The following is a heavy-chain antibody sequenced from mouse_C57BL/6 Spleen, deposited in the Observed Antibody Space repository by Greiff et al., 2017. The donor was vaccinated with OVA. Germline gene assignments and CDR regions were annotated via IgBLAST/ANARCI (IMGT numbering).Heavy chain of an antibody. Sequence: EVKLVESGGGLVQPGGSLKLSCAASGFTFSDYYMYWVRQTPEKRLEWVAYISNGGGSTYYPDTVKGRFTISRDNAKNTLYLQMSRLKSEDTAMYYCARHGDGSYAFAYWGQGTLVTVSA. CDR2: ISNGGGST. D-gene: IGHD1-1*02. J-gene: IGHJ3*01. CDR1: GFTFSDYY. V-gene: IGHV5-12*01. CDR3: ARHGDGSYAFAY.